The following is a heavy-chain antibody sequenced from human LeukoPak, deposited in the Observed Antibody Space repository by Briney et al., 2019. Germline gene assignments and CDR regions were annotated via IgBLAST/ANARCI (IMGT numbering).Heavy chain of an antibody. V-gene: IGHV3-30*02. CDR3: AKGGDGYNSLYYYYYYMDV. CDR2: IRYDGSNK. J-gene: IGHJ6*03. D-gene: IGHD5-24*01. Sequence: PGGSLRLPCAASGFTFSSYGMHWVRQAPGKGLEWVAFIRYDGSNKYYADSVKGRFTISRDNSKNTLYLHMNSLRAEDTAVYYCAKGGDGYNSLYYYYYYMDVWGKGTTVTVSS. CDR1: GFTFSSYG.